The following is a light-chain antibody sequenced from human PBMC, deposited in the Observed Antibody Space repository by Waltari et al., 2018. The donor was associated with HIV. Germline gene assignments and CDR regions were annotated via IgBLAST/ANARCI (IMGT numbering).Light chain of an antibody. CDR2: WAS. CDR1: RTSFCSSNNQNY. CDR3: QQYYTVPPT. Sequence: DIVMTPYPDSLAVSLGERATINCTSSRTSFCSSNNQNYLAWYLQRPGQSPKVLIFWASTRAFDVPDRFSGSGSGTDFSLTLSSLQADDVGIYFCQQYYTVPPTFGGGTKVEI. J-gene: IGKJ4*01. V-gene: IGKV4-1*01.